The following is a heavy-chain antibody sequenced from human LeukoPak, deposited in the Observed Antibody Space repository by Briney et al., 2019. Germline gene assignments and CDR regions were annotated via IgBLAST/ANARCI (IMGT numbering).Heavy chain of an antibody. J-gene: IGHJ4*02. V-gene: IGHV4-39*01. CDR1: GGSISNNNYY. CDR2: IYYSGSP. CDR3: ATWRTAKTGFDY. D-gene: IGHD1-1*01. Sequence: SETLSLTCTVSGGSISNNNYYWAWIRQPPGKGLECIGSIYYSGSPYYNPSLKSRVTISVDTSKNQFSLKLSSVTAADTAVYYCATWRTAKTGFDYWGQGTLVTVSS.